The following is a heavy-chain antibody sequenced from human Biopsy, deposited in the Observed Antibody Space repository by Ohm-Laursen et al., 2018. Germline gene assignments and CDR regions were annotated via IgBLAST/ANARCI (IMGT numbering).Heavy chain of an antibody. V-gene: IGHV4-39*01. J-gene: IGHJ5*02. CDR1: GGSVSSNANY. CDR2: IFYSGII. CDR3: ARHPTGFWFDP. Sequence: GTLSLTCTVSGGSVSSNANYWAWIRQPPGKGLEWIGSIFYSGIIYYNPSLKSRVSISVDTSKNQFSLNLNSVTAADTAVYYCARHPTGFWFDPWGQGTLVIVSS.